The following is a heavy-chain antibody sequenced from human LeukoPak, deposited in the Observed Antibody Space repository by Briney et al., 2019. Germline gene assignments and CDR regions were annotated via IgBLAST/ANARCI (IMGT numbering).Heavy chain of an antibody. CDR2: ISYDGSNK. CDR1: GFTFSSYG. V-gene: IGHV3-30*18. Sequence: QPGRSLRLPCAASGFTFSSYGMHWVRQAPGKGLEWVAVISYDGSNKYYADSVKGRFTISRDNSKNTLYLQMNSLRAEDTAVYYCAKEGGDYGDYVEGSFDYWGQGTLVTVSS. J-gene: IGHJ4*02. D-gene: IGHD4-17*01. CDR3: AKEGGDYGDYVEGSFDY.